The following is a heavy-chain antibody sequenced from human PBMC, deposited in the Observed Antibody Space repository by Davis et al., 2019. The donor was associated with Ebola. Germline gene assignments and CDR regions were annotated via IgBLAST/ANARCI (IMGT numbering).Heavy chain of an antibody. Sequence: GESLKISCAASGFTFSSYAMSWVRQAPGKGLEWVSAISGSGGSTYYADSVKGRFTISRDNSKNTLYLQMNSLKTEDTAVYYCAREGAGWSWGQGTLVTVSS. J-gene: IGHJ4*02. V-gene: IGHV3-23*01. CDR1: GFTFSSYA. CDR2: ISGSGGST. CDR3: AREGAGWS. D-gene: IGHD3-3*01.